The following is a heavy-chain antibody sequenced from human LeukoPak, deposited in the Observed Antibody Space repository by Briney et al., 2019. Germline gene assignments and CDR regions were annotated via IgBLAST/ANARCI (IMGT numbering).Heavy chain of an antibody. CDR3: ARSESYYYDSSGYFDAGYFDY. D-gene: IGHD3-22*01. CDR1: GGSISSYY. Sequence: KPSETLSLTCTVSGGSISSYYWSWIRQPPGKGLEWIGYIYYSGSTNYNPSLKSRVTISVDTSKNHISLKLSSVTAADTAVYYCARSESYYYDSSGYFDAGYFDYWGQGTLVTVSS. CDR2: IYYSGST. V-gene: IGHV4-59*08. J-gene: IGHJ4*02.